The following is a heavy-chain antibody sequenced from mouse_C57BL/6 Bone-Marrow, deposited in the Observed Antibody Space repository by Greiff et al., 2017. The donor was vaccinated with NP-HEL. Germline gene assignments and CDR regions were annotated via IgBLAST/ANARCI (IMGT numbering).Heavy chain of an antibody. J-gene: IGHJ1*03. CDR1: GYTFTDYT. D-gene: IGHD2-4*01. Sequence: QVQLKESDAELVKPGASVKISCKASGYTFTDYTIHWMKQRPEQGLEWIGYIYPRDGSTKYNEKFKGKATLTADKSSSTAYMQLNSLTSEDSAVYFCARERDYDHWYFDVWGTGTTVTVSS. CDR3: ARERDYDHWYFDV. CDR2: IYPRDGST. V-gene: IGHV1-78*01.